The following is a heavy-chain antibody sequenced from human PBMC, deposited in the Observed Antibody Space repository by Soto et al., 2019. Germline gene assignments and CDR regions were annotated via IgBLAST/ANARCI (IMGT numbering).Heavy chain of an antibody. CDR1: GFTFSSYS. CDR2: ISSSSSYI. CDR3: ARPLDPLSSWFAFDI. J-gene: IGHJ3*02. D-gene: IGHD3-9*01. V-gene: IGHV3-21*01. Sequence: SGFTFSSYSMNWVRQAPGKGLEWVSSISSSSSYIYYADSVKGRFTISRDNAKNSLYLQMNSLRAEDTAVYYCARPLDPLSSWFAFDIWGQGTMVTVS.